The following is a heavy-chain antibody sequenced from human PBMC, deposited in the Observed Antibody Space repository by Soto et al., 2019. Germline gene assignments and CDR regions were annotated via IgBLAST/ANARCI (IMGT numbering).Heavy chain of an antibody. D-gene: IGHD2-8*01. Sequence: QVQLVQSGAEVKKPGSSVKVSCKASGGTFGSYAFSWVRQAPGQGLEWMGGIIPVSGAAHYAQKFQGRVTIPTDKSRSTAYMVWSSLSCQDTAVYFGEKPSGCRGPAYTFDYWGQGTRVIVSS. J-gene: IGHJ4*02. V-gene: IGHV1-69*06. CDR2: IIPVSGAA. CDR1: GGTFGSYA. CDR3: EKPSGCRGPAYTFDY.